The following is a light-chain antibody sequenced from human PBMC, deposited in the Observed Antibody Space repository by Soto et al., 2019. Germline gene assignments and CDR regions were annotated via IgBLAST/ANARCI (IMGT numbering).Light chain of an antibody. J-gene: IGLJ2*01. CDR3: AAWDDSLNGHVV. Sequence: QLVLTQPPSASGTPGQRVTISCSGSSSNVGSNTVNWFRHLPGTAPKLLIYSNNQRPPGVPDRFSGSKSGTSASLAISGLQSEDEADYYCAAWDDSLNGHVVFGGGTKLTVL. CDR1: SSNVGSNT. CDR2: SNN. V-gene: IGLV1-44*01.